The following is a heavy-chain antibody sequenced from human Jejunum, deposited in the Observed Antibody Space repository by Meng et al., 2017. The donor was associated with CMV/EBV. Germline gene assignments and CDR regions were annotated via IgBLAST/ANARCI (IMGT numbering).Heavy chain of an antibody. D-gene: IGHD6-19*01. CDR2: IDSDGSIT. Sequence: EGRWGESGGGVVQPGGSQRLSCAASGFTFSSYGMHWVRQAPGKGLVWVSRIDSDGSITNYADSVKGRFTISRDNAKNTLYLQMTSLRVEDTAVYYCARGSGVGDRSGWYAGYWGQGTLVTVSS. V-gene: IGHV3-74*02. CDR1: GFTFSSYG. CDR3: ARGSGVGDRSGWYAGY. J-gene: IGHJ4*02.